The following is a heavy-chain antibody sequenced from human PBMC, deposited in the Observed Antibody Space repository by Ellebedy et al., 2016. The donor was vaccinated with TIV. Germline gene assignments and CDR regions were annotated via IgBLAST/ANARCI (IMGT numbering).Heavy chain of an antibody. J-gene: IGHJ6*02. CDR3: ARDLLIAAAGTADYYYGMDV. D-gene: IGHD6-13*01. CDR1: GGSISSYY. CDR2: IYYSGST. V-gene: IGHV4-59*01. Sequence: SETLSLTCTVSGGSISSYYWSWIRQPPGKGLEWIGYIYYSGSTNYNPSLQSRVTISVDTSKNQFSLKLSSVTAADAAVYYCARDLLIAAAGTADYYYGMDVWGQGTTVTVSS.